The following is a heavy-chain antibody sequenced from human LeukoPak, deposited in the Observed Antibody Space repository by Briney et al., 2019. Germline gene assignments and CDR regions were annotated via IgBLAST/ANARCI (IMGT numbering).Heavy chain of an antibody. J-gene: IGHJ4*02. CDR3: ARGGSSSLFDY. CDR2: ISDSGSAT. D-gene: IGHD6-13*01. V-gene: IGHV3-23*01. CDR1: GFSFRSYT. Sequence: QAGGSLRLSCAASGFSFRSYTMNWVRQAPGKGLEWVSGISDSGSATLYADSVKGRFTISRDNSKNTLELQTNSLRAEDAAVYYCARGGSSSLFDYWGQGTLVTVSS.